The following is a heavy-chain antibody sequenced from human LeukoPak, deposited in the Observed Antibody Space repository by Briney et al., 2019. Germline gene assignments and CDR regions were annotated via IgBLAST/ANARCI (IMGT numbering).Heavy chain of an antibody. CDR3: ARGYSYGIFDY. J-gene: IGHJ4*02. Sequence: PGRSLRLSCAASGFTFSSYGMHWVRQAPGKGLEWVAVIWYGGSNKYYADSVKGRFTIPRDNSKNTLYLQMNSLRAEDTAVYYCARGYSYGIFDYWGQGTLVTVSS. D-gene: IGHD5-18*01. CDR2: IWYGGSNK. CDR1: GFTFSSYG. V-gene: IGHV3-33*01.